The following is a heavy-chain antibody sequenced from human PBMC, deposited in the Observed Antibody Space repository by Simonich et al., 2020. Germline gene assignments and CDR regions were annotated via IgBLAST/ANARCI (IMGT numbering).Heavy chain of an antibody. Sequence: QVQLVQSGAEVKKPGASVKVSCKASGYTFTGYYMHWVRQAPGQGLEWMGRSNPNSGGTNYAQKFQGRVTMTRDTSISTAYMELSSLRSEDTAVYYCATGDILTGYYLTNAFDIWGQGTMVTVSS. CDR1: GYTFTGYY. J-gene: IGHJ3*02. V-gene: IGHV1-2*06. CDR2: SNPNSGGT. D-gene: IGHD3-9*01. CDR3: ATGDILTGYYLTNAFDI.